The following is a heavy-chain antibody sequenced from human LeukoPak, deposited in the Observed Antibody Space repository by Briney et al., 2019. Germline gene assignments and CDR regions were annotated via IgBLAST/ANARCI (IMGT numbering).Heavy chain of an antibody. D-gene: IGHD2-2*01. CDR2: INSDESTT. Sequence: GGSLRLSCAASGFTFSSYWMDWVRQAPGKGLVWVSRINSDESTTIYADSVKGRFTISRDNVKNTLYLQMGSLKTEDTAVYYCSTVPENYCSSATCYSYFDHWGQGTLVTVSS. CDR1: GFTFSSYW. V-gene: IGHV3-74*01. CDR3: STVPENYCSSATCYSYFDH. J-gene: IGHJ4*02.